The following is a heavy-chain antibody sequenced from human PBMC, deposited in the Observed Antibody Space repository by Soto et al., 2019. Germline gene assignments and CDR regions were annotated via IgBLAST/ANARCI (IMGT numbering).Heavy chain of an antibody. D-gene: IGHD2-8*01. Sequence: GGSLRLSCAASGFTFSSYGMHWVRQAPGKGLEWVAVIWYDGSNKYYADSVKGRFTISRDNSKNTLYLQMNSLRAEDTAVYYCARDLYCTNGVCYDGLMYYYYGMDVWGQGTTVTVSS. CDR2: IWYDGSNK. CDR1: GFTFSSYG. V-gene: IGHV3-33*01. J-gene: IGHJ6*02. CDR3: ARDLYCTNGVCYDGLMYYYYGMDV.